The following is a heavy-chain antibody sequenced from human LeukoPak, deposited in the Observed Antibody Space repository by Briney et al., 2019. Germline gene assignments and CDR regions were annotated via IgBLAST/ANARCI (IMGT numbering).Heavy chain of an antibody. D-gene: IGHD6-13*01. Sequence: VASVKVSCKASGYTFTSYDINWVRQATGQGLEWMGWVNPNSGNTGYAQKFQGRVTMTRNTSISTVYMELSSLRSEDTAVYYCARGGIAAAGVDYWGQGTLVTVSS. CDR1: GYTFTSYD. CDR3: ARGGIAAAGVDY. V-gene: IGHV1-8*01. J-gene: IGHJ4*02. CDR2: VNPNSGNT.